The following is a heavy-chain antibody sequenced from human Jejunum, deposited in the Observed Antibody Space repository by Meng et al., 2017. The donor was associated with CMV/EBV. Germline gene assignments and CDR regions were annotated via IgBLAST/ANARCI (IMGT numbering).Heavy chain of an antibody. CDR1: GFTFSGYW. D-gene: IGHD3-10*01. CDR3: VRDGHGELPIDY. V-gene: IGHV3-74*01. J-gene: IGHJ4*02. CDR2: INSDGSGT. Sequence: SCAASGFTFSGYWMHWVRQAPGKGLVWVSRINSDGSGTTYADSVKGRFTISRDNAKNTLYLQMNSLRVEDTAVYYCVRDGHGELPIDYWAREPWSPSPQ.